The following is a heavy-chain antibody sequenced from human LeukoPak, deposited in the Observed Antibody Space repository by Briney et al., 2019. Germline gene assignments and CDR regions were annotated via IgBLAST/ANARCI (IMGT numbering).Heavy chain of an antibody. D-gene: IGHD6-6*01. CDR1: GFTFSNTA. CDR2: ISGSGLNA. CDR3: ARLARPGAFDI. Sequence: GGSLRLSCAASGFTFSNTAMSWVRQAPGKGLEWLSIISGSGLNAYYADSVKGRFTISRDNAKNSLYLQMNSLRAEDTAVYYCARLARPGAFDIWGQGTMVTVSS. J-gene: IGHJ3*02. V-gene: IGHV3-21*01.